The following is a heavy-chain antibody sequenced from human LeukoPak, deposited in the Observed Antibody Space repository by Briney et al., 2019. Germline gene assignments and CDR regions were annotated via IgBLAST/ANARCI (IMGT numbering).Heavy chain of an antibody. CDR2: ISAYNGNT. D-gene: IGHD6-13*01. CDR1: GYTFTSYG. V-gene: IGHV1-18*01. CDR3: AREDSSYYYMDV. Sequence: ASVKVSCKASGYTFTSYGISWMRQAPGQGLEWMGWISAYNGNTNYAQKLQGRVTMTTDTSTSTAYMELRSLRSDDTAVYYCAREDSSYYYMDVWGKGTTVTVSS. J-gene: IGHJ6*03.